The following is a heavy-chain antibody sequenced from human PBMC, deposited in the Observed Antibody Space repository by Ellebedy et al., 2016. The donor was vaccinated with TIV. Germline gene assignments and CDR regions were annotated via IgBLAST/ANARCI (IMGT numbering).Heavy chain of an antibody. CDR3: ARAYSSGWSGFGFDY. CDR1: GGSISSSSYY. V-gene: IGHV4-39*07. Sequence: SETLSLXCTVSGGSISSSSYYWGWIRQPPGKGLEWIGSIYYSGSTYYDPSLKSRVTISVDTSKNQFSLKLSSVTAADTAVYYCARAYSSGWSGFGFDYWGQGTLVTVSS. CDR2: IYYSGST. J-gene: IGHJ4*02. D-gene: IGHD6-19*01.